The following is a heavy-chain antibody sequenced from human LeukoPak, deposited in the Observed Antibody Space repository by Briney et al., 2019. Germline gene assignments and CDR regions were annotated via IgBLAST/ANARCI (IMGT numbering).Heavy chain of an antibody. CDR2: IKSKTDGGTT. D-gene: IGHD5-12*01. V-gene: IGHV3-15*01. Sequence: GGSLRLSCAASGLTFRSFGMHWVRQAPGKGLEWVGRIKSKTDGGTTDYAAPVKGRFSISRDDSKNTLYLQMNSLETEDTAMYYCTTCGYDRCGAFDIWGQGTVVTVSS. J-gene: IGHJ3*02. CDR3: TTCGYDRCGAFDI. CDR1: GLTFRSFG.